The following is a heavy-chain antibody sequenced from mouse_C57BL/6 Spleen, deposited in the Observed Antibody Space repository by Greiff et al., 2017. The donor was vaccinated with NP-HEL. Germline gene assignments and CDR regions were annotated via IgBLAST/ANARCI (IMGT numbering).Heavy chain of an antibody. Sequence: VQLQQSGAELVRPGASVKLSCTASGFNIKDDYMHWVKQRPEQGLEWIGWIDPENGDTEYASKFQGKATITADTSSNTAYLQLSSLTFEDTAVYYCTTFTTVVKGDYFDYWGQGTTLTVSS. CDR3: TTFTTVVKGDYFDY. J-gene: IGHJ2*01. V-gene: IGHV14-4*01. CDR2: IDPENGDT. CDR1: GFNIKDDY. D-gene: IGHD1-1*01.